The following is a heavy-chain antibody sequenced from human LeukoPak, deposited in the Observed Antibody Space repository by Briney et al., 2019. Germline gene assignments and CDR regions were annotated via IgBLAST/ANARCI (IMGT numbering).Heavy chain of an antibody. CDR3: ARGGLIGSAVSYYGLDV. CDR1: GGSISSYY. J-gene: IGHJ6*02. Sequence: SSETLSLTCTVSGGSISSYYWSWIRQPAGKGLEWIGRIYTSGSTNYNPSLRSRVTMSIDTSANQFSLKLNSVTAADTAVYFCARGGLIGSAVSYYGLDVWGQGTTVTASS. D-gene: IGHD1-20*01. V-gene: IGHV4-4*07. CDR2: IYTSGST.